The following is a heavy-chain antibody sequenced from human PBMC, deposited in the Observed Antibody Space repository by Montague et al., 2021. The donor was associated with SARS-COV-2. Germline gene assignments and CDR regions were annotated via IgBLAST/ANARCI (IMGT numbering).Heavy chain of an antibody. CDR3: ARHASRATAIVGVFTSSYYFDY. Sequence: SETLSLTCTVSGGSISSSSYYWGWIRQPPGKGLEWIGSIYYSGSTYYXPSLKSRVTISVDTSKNQFSLKLGSATAADTAVYYCARHASRATAIVGVFTSSYYFDYWGQGTLVTVSS. J-gene: IGHJ4*02. CDR2: IYYSGST. V-gene: IGHV4-39*01. D-gene: IGHD3-3*01. CDR1: GGSISSSSYY.